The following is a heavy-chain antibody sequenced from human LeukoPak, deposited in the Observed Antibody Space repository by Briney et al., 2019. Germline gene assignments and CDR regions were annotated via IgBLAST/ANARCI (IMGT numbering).Heavy chain of an antibody. J-gene: IGHJ4*02. D-gene: IGHD2-2*01. CDR3: AKTCSSTSCYEDY. CDR2: VSGSGGST. Sequence: GGSLRLSCAASGFTFSSYAMSWVRQAPGKGLEWVSAVSGSGGSTYYADSVKGRFTISRDNSKNTLYLQMNSLRAEDTAVYYCAKTCSSTSCYEDYWGQGTLVTVSS. V-gene: IGHV3-23*01. CDR1: GFTFSSYA.